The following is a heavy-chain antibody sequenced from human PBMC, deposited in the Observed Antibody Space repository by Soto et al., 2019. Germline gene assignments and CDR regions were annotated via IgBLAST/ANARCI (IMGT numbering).Heavy chain of an antibody. D-gene: IGHD1-26*01. CDR2: ISWNSGSV. V-gene: IGHV3-9*01. J-gene: IGHJ6*02. Sequence: EVQLVASGGGLVPPGRPLRLSCAASGFTFDDYAMHWVRQPPGKGLEWVSGISWNSGSVGYADSVKARFTISRDNAKKSLYLQMNSLRPEDTAFYYCAKDISGRGSYYYYYGMDVWGQGIPVTVSS. CDR3: AKDISGRGSYYYYYGMDV. CDR1: GFTFDDYA.